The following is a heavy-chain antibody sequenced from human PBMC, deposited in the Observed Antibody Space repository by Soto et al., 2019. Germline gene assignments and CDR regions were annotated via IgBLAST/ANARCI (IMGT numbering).Heavy chain of an antibody. D-gene: IGHD3-3*01. CDR2: IYSSGST. Sequence: QVQLQESGPGLVKPSETLSLTCTVSGGSISSYYWSWIRQPAGKGLEWIGRIYSSGSTNYNPSFKSRVTMSVDTSKNQFSLKMNSVTAADTAVYYCATTGLGPTIFGVNVDHWGQGTLVTVSS. CDR3: ATTGLGPTIFGVNVDH. CDR1: GGSISSYY. V-gene: IGHV4-4*07. J-gene: IGHJ4*02.